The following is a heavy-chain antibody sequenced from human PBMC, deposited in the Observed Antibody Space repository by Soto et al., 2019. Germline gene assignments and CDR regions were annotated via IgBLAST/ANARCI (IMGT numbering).Heavy chain of an antibody. CDR2: ISTDLRAL. Sequence: GGSLRLSCAASGFTISTYHLNWVRQAPGKGLEWVSYISTDLRALYYADSVRGRFTISRDNAKNSLYLQMTSLRDEDTDVYYCTRDGRRGYDMDVWGQGTTVTVSS. D-gene: IGHD1-26*01. CDR1: GFTISTYH. V-gene: IGHV3-48*02. J-gene: IGHJ6*02. CDR3: TRDGRRGYDMDV.